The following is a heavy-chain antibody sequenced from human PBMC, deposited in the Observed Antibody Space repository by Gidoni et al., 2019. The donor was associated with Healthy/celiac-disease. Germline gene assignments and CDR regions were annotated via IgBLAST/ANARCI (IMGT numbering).Heavy chain of an antibody. CDR2: IGTAGDT. Sequence: EVQLVESGGGLVQPGGSLRLSCAASGFTFRSYDMHWVRQATGKGLEWVSAIGTAGDTYYPGSVKGRFTISRENAKNSLYLQMNSLRAGDTAVYYCARGIAGGTGTTWYFDLWGRGTLVTVSS. CDR3: ARGIAGGTGTTWYFDL. V-gene: IGHV3-13*01. J-gene: IGHJ2*01. CDR1: GFTFRSYD. D-gene: IGHD1-7*01.